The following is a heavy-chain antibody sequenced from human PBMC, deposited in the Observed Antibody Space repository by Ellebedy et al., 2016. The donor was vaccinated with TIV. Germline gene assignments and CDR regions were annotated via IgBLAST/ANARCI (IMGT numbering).Heavy chain of an antibody. CDR1: GFTFSDYY. V-gene: IGHV3-11*01. Sequence: PGGSLRLSCAASGFTFSDYYMTWIRQAPGRGLEWVSYISKSGSTIYYADSVKGRFTISRDNAKNSLYLQMSSLRAEDTAVYYCARGAERGYTYGSVYWGQGTLVTVSS. CDR3: ARGAERGYTYGSVY. CDR2: ISKSGSTI. J-gene: IGHJ4*02. D-gene: IGHD5-18*01.